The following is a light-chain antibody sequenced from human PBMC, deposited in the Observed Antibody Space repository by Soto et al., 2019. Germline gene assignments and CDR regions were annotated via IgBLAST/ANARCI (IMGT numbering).Light chain of an antibody. J-gene: IGLJ2*01. CDR2: EGT. CDR3: CSYAGSSTFV. V-gene: IGLV2-23*03. Sequence: QSALTQPASVSGSPGQSITISCTGTSSDVGSYNLVSWYQQHPVKAPKLMIYEGTKRPSGVSNRFSGSKSGTTASLTISGLQAEDEADYCCCSYAGSSTFVFGGGTKLTVL. CDR1: SSDVGSYNL.